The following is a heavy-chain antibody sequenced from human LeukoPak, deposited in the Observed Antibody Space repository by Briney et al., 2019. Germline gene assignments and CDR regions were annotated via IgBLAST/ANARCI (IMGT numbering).Heavy chain of an antibody. D-gene: IGHD3-22*01. J-gene: IGHJ4*02. CDR1: GFTLSSDW. CDR3: ASSYYYDSSPDY. V-gene: IGHV3-48*04. CDR2: ISSGSSTI. Sequence: GGSLRLSCAASGFTLSSDWMSWVRQAPGKGLEWVSYISSGSSTIYYADSVKGRFTISRDNAKNTLYLQMNSLRAEDTAVYYCASSYYYDSSPDYWGQGTLVTVSS.